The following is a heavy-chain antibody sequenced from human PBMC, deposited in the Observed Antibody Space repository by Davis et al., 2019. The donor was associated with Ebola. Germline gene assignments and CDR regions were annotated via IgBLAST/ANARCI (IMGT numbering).Heavy chain of an antibody. CDR2: ISAYNGNT. D-gene: IGHD3-22*01. V-gene: IGHV1-18*01. CDR3: ARDVTMIVGGWFDP. CDR1: GYTFISYG. Sequence: ASVKVSCKASGYTFISYGISWVRQAPGQGLEWMGWISAYNGNTNYAQKLQGRVTMTTDTSTSTAYMELRSLRSDDTAVYYCARDVTMIVGGWFDPWGQGTLVTVSS. J-gene: IGHJ5*02.